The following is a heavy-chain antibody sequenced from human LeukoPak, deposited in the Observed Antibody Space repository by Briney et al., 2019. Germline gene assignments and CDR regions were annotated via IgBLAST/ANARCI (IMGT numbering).Heavy chain of an antibody. CDR3: AKDQERITMIVVVTAFDY. V-gene: IGHV3-23*01. CDR1: GFTFSSYA. CDR2: ISGSGGST. Sequence: GGSLRLSCAASGFTFSSYAMSWVRQAPGKGLEWVSAISGSGGSTYYADSVKGRFTISRDNSKNTLYLQINSLRAEDTAVYYCAKDQERITMIVVVTAFDYWGQGTLVTVSS. D-gene: IGHD3-22*01. J-gene: IGHJ4*02.